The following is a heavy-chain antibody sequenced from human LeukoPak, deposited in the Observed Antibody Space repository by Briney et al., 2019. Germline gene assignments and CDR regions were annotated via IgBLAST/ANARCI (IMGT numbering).Heavy chain of an antibody. V-gene: IGHV4-39*07. CDR1: GGSISINSYY. Sequence: PSETLSLTCSVSGGSISINSYYWDWIRQSPGKGLEWLGSLYFRGNTYYNPSLKSRVSISVDTSKNQFSLKLSSVTAADTAVYYCARGERKYSGYGAWRYYFDYWGQGTLVTVSS. J-gene: IGHJ4*02. CDR3: ARGERKYSGYGAWRYYFDY. CDR2: LYFRGNT. D-gene: IGHD5-12*01.